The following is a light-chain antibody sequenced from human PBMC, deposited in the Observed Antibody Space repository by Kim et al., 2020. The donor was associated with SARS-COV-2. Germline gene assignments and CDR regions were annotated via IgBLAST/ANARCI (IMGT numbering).Light chain of an antibody. V-gene: IGKV1-27*01. J-gene: IGKJ1*01. CDR3: LNNNSAPWT. CDR1: QVIATS. CDR2: AAS. Sequence: VTFTCRPSQVIATSSAWSPQKPGKVPKVLFYAASPVQSGVPSRFGGGGSGTDFTLPIAALQTEDIASYYCLNNNSAPWTFGPGTKVDIK.